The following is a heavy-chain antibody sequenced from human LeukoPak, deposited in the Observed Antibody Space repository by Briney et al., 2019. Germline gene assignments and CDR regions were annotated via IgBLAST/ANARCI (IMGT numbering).Heavy chain of an antibody. J-gene: IGHJ6*02. CDR2: IGTAGDT. V-gene: IGHV3-13*01. Sequence: GGSLRLSCAASGFTFSSYDMHWVRQATGKGLEWVSAIGTAGDTYYPGSVKGRFTISRENAKNSLYLQMNSLRAGDTAVYYCARGARVDTAMVTPGMDVWGQGTTVTVSS. CDR1: GFTFSSYD. CDR3: ARGARVDTAMVTPGMDV. D-gene: IGHD5-18*01.